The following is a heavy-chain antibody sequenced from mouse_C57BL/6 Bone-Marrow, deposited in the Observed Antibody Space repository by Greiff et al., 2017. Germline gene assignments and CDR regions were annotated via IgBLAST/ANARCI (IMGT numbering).Heavy chain of an antibody. D-gene: IGHD2-4*01. CDR2: IWSDGST. CDR3: ARHEAYDYDGWFAY. V-gene: IGHV2-6-1*01. Sequence: VKLVESGPGLVAPSQSLSITCTVSGFSLTSYGVPWVRQPPGKGLEWLVVIWSDGSTTYNSALKSRLSISKDNSKSQVFLKMNSLQTDDTAMYYCARHEAYDYDGWFAYWGQGTLVTVSA. CDR1: GFSLTSYG. J-gene: IGHJ3*01.